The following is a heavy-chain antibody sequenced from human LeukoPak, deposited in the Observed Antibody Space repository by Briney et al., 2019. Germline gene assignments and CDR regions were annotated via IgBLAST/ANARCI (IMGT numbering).Heavy chain of an antibody. CDR3: ARDQGGLPADY. Sequence: ASVKVSCKASGYTFTSYYMHWVRQAPGQGLEWMGIINPSGGSTSYAQKFQGRVTMTRDTSISTAYMELSRLRSDDTAVYYCARDQGGLPADYWGQGTLVTVSS. V-gene: IGHV1-46*01. J-gene: IGHJ4*02. D-gene: IGHD3-16*01. CDR1: GYTFTSYY. CDR2: INPSGGST.